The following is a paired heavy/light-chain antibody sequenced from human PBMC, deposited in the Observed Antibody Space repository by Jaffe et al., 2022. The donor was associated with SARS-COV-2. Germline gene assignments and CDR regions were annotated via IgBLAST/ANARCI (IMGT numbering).Light chain of an antibody. J-gene: IGKJ1*01. CDR2: GAS. Sequence: EIVMTQSPATLSVSPGERATLSCRASQSVSSNLAWYQQKPGQAPRLLIYGASTRATGIPARFSGSGSGTEFTLTISSLQSEDFAVYYCQQYNNWPRWTFGQGTKVEIK. CDR3: QQYNNWPRWT. V-gene: IGKV3-15*01. CDR1: QSVSSN.
Heavy chain of an antibody. J-gene: IGHJ6*02. CDR1: GGSFSGYY. CDR2: INHSGST. V-gene: IGHV4-34*01. D-gene: IGHD2-21*02. Sequence: QVQLQQWGAGLLKPSETLSLTCAVYGGSFSGYYWSWIRQPPGKGLEWIGEINHSGSTNYNPSLKSRVTISVDTSKNQFSLKLSSVTAADTAVYYCARGLRPPIPYCGGDCLGRDYYYGMDVWGQGTTVTVSS. CDR3: ARGLRPPIPYCGGDCLGRDYYYGMDV.